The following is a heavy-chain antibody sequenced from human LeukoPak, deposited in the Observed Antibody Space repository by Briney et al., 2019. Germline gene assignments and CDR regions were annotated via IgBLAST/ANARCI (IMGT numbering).Heavy chain of an antibody. D-gene: IGHD3-22*01. CDR2: IYTSGST. V-gene: IGHV4-4*07. CDR1: GGSISSYY. Sequence: SETLSLTCTVSGGSISSYYWSWIRQPAGKGLEWIGRIYTSGSTNYNPSLKSRVTMSVDTSKNQFSLKLSSVTAADTAVYYCARGGRYYDSSGYYSFDYWGREPWSPSPQ. CDR3: ARGGRYYDSSGYYSFDY. J-gene: IGHJ4*02.